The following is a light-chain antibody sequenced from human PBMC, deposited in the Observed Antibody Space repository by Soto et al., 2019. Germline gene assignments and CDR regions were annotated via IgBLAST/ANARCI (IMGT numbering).Light chain of an antibody. CDR1: QGISNY. Sequence: DIQMTQSPSSLSASVGDRVTITCRASQGISNYLAWYQQKPGKVPKLLIYAASTLQSGVPSRFSGSGSGTDFTLTISSLQPEDVATYYCQKYNSAPSGWTFGQGTKVEIK. J-gene: IGKJ1*01. CDR3: QKYNSAPSGWT. V-gene: IGKV1-27*01. CDR2: AAS.